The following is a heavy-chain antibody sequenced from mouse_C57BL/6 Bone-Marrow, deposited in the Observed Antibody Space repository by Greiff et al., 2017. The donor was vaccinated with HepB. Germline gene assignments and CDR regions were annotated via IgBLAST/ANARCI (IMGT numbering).Heavy chain of an antibody. CDR2: IYPGSGST. Sequence: QVQLQQPGAELVKPGASVKMSCKASGYTFTSYWITWVKQRPGQGLEWIGDIYPGSGSTNYNEKFKSKATLTVDTSSSTAYMQLSSLISEDSAVYYCARWGKFDYDMDYWGQGTSVTVSS. J-gene: IGHJ4*01. CDR1: GYTFTSYW. V-gene: IGHV1-55*01. CDR3: ARWGKFDYDMDY.